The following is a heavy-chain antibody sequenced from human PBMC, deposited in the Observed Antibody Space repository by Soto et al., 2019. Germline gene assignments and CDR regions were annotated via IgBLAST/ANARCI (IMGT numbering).Heavy chain of an antibody. CDR2: ISYDGSNK. D-gene: IGHD3-22*01. J-gene: IGHJ3*02. CDR3: ARDSTSYDSSGDAFDI. Sequence: GGSLRLSCAASGFTFSSYAMHWVRQAPGKGLEWVAVISYDGSNKYYADSVKGRFTISRDNSKNTLYLQMNSLRAEDTAVYYCARDSTSYDSSGDAFDIWGQGTMVTVSS. CDR1: GFTFSSYA. V-gene: IGHV3-30*04.